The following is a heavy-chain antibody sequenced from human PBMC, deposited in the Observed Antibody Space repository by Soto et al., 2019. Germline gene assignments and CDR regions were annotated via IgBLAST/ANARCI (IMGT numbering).Heavy chain of an antibody. CDR1: GYTFTSYD. D-gene: IGHD3-3*01. CDR3: AXAAWYYDFWSGYLAFDI. J-gene: IGHJ3*02. Sequence: ASVKVSCKASGYTFTSYDINWVRQATGQGLEWMGWMNPNSGNTGYAQKFQGRVTMTRNTSISTAYMELSSLRSEDTAVYYCAXAAWYYDFWSGYLAFDIWGQGTMVTVSS. V-gene: IGHV1-8*01. CDR2: MNPNSGNT.